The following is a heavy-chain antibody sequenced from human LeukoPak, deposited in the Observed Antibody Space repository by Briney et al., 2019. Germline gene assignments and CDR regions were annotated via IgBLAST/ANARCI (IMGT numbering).Heavy chain of an antibody. V-gene: IGHV4-39*01. CDR3: ARTYYDFWSGYYD. J-gene: IGHJ4*02. CDR2: IYYSGST. D-gene: IGHD3-3*01. CDR1: GGPISSSSYY. Sequence: SETLSLTCTVSGGPISSSSYYWGWIRQPPGKGLEWIGSIYYSGSTYYNPSLKSRVTISVDTSKNQFSLKLSSVTAADTAVYYCARTYYDFWSGYYDWGQGTLVTVSS.